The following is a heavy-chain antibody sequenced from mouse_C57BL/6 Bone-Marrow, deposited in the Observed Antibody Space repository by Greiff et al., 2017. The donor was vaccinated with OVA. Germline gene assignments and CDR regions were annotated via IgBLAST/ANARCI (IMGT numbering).Heavy chain of an antibody. D-gene: IGHD1-1*01. CDR1: GYTFTSYW. CDR2: IHPSDSDT. V-gene: IGHV1-74*01. J-gene: IGHJ4*01. CDR3: ASTHYCGYAMDY. Sequence: QVQLQQPGAELVKPGASVKVSCKASGYTFTSYWMHWVKQRPGQGLEWIGRIHPSDSDTNYNQKFKGKATLTVDKSSSTAYMQLRSRTSADSAVDYCASTHYCGYAMDYWGQGTSVTVSA.